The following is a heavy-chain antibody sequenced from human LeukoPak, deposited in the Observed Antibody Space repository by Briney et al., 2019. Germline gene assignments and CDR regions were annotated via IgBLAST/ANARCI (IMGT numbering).Heavy chain of an antibody. D-gene: IGHD1-26*01. V-gene: IGHV4-59*01. CDR1: GGSISSYY. CDR3: ARCTSFWYLVGATSDAFDI. CDR2: IYYSGST. J-gene: IGHJ3*02. Sequence: SETLSLTCTVSGGSISSYYWSWIRQPPGKGLEWIGYIYYSGSTNYNPSLKSRVTISVDTSKNQFSLKLSSVTAADTAVYYCARCTSFWYLVGATSDAFDIWGQGTMVTVFS.